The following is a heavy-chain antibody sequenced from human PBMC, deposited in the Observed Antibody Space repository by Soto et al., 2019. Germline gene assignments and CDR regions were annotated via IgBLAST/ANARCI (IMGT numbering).Heavy chain of an antibody. CDR3: ARGWGYFDSSGFPYLYAMDV. V-gene: IGHV3-7*01. Sequence: EVQLVGSGGGLVQPGGSLRLSCAASGFTFSTYWMSWVRQAPGKGLEWVAIIKEDGSEKYYVDSVEGRFTISRDNAKNSLYLQMTSLRAEDTALYYCARGWGYFDSSGFPYLYAMDVWGQGTTVTVSS. CDR2: IKEDGSEK. J-gene: IGHJ6*02. CDR1: GFTFSTYW. D-gene: IGHD3-22*01.